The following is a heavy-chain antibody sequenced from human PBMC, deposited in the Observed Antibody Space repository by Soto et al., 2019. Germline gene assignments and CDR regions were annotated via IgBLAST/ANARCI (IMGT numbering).Heavy chain of an antibody. CDR1: GGTFSSYA. J-gene: IGHJ3*02. V-gene: IGHV3-30-3*01. D-gene: IGHD7-27*01. CDR3: ARDPITGDASDAFDI. Sequence: PGGSLRLSCAASGGTFSSYAMHWARQAPGKGLEWVAVISYDGNNKYYADAVKGRFTISRDNSKNTLSLQMNSLRAEDTAVYYCARDPITGDASDAFDIWGQGTMVTVSS. CDR2: ISYDGNNK.